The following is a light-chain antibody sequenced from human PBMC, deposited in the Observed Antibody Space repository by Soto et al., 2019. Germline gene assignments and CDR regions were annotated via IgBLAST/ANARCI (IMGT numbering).Light chain of an antibody. CDR2: EDN. V-gene: IGLV2-23*01. CDR3: CSYAASSTYYV. Sequence: QSALTQPASVSGSPGQSIAISCTGTSSDVGSYNLISWYQQHPGKAPKLMIYEDNKRPSGISNRFSGSKSGNTASLTISGLQAEDEADYYCCSYAASSTYYVFATGTKVTVL. J-gene: IGLJ1*01. CDR1: SSDVGSYNL.